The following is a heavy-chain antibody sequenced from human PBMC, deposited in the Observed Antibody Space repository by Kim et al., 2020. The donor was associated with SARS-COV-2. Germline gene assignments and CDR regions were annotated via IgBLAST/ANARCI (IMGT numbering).Heavy chain of an antibody. CDR1: GFTFSNAW. Sequence: GGSLRLSCAASGFTFSNAWMSWVRQAPGKGLEWVGRIKSKTDGGTTDYAAPVKGRFTISRDDSKHTLYLQMNSLKTGDTAVYYCSTGDANDYVWGSYRPTYYYSYGMDVWGQGTTVTVSS. CDR3: STGDANDYVWGSYRPTYYYSYGMDV. J-gene: IGHJ6*02. V-gene: IGHV3-15*01. D-gene: IGHD3-16*02. CDR2: IKSKTDGGTT.